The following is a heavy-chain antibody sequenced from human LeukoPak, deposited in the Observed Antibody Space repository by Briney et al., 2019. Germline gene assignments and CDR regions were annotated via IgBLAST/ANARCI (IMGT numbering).Heavy chain of an antibody. CDR2: IIPIFGTA. J-gene: IGHJ6*03. CDR3: ARDLGTGYCSGGSCYYYMDV. Sequence: SVKVSCKASGGTFSSYAISWVRQAPGQGLEWMGGIIPIFGTANYAQKFQGRVTITADESTSTAYMELSSLRSEDTAVYYCARDLGTGYCSGGSCYYYMDVWGKGTTVTVSS. V-gene: IGHV1-69*13. CDR1: GGTFSSYA. D-gene: IGHD2-15*01.